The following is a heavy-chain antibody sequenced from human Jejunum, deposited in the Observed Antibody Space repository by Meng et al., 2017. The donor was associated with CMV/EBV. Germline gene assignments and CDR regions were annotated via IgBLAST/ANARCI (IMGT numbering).Heavy chain of an antibody. V-gene: IGHV3-7*01. CDR3: ASCSTNCLRPFDY. D-gene: IGHD2-2*01. CDR2: IKQDGGET. J-gene: IGHJ4*02. CDR1: GFTFSSYW. Sequence: SGFTFSSYWMTWVRQAPGKGLEWVANIKQDGGETYYVDSVKGRFTISRDNAKNSLYLQMNSLRAEDTAVYYCASCSTNCLRPFDYWGQGTLVTVSS.